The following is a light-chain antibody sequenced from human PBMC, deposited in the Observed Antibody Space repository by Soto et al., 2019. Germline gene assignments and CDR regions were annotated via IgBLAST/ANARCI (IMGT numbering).Light chain of an antibody. V-gene: IGLV2-14*01. J-gene: IGLJ3*02. CDR3: SSYTSSSTWV. CDR1: SSDVGGYNY. CDR2: EVS. Sequence: QSALTQPASVSGSPGQSITISCTGTSSDVGGYNYVSWYQQHPGKAPKLMIYEVSNRPSGVSNRLSGSKSGNTASLTVFGRQAEDEADYYCSSYTSSSTWVFGGGTKLTVL.